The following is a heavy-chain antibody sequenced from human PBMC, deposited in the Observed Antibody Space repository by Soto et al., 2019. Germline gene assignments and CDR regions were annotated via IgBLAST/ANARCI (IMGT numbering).Heavy chain of an antibody. CDR3: AKDSPSFVVARAAMLGFQYCFDP. Sequence: GGSLRLSCVASGFTFSNYAMHWVRQAPGKGLEWVAVISYDGSNKYYEDSVKGRFTISRDNSKNTLYLQKNSHTVEEKAVYYCAKDSPSFVVARAAMLGFQYCFDPWGQGTLVTVSS. D-gene: IGHD2-2*01. J-gene: IGHJ5*02. V-gene: IGHV3-30-3*01. CDR1: GFTFSNYA. CDR2: ISYDGSNK.